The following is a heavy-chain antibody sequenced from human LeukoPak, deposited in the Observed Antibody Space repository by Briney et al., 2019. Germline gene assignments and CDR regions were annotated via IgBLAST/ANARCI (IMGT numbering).Heavy chain of an antibody. Sequence: GGSLRPSCAASGFTFSSYGMHWVRQAPGKGLEWVAVISYDGSNKYYADSVKGRFTISRDNSKNTLYLQMNSLRAEDTAVYYCASPVFFDIWGQGTMVTVSS. V-gene: IGHV3-30*03. CDR3: ASPVFFDI. D-gene: IGHD1-14*01. CDR1: GFTFSSYG. CDR2: ISYDGSNK. J-gene: IGHJ3*02.